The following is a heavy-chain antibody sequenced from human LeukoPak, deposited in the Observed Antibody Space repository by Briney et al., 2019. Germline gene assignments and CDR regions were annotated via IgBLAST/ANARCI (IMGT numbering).Heavy chain of an antibody. J-gene: IGHJ6*04. V-gene: IGHV3-21*01. D-gene: IGHD3-10*02. CDR1: GFTFSSYS. CDR2: ISSSSSYI. CDR3: AELGITMIGGV. Sequence: GGSLRLSCAASGFTFSSYSMNWVRQAPGKGLEWVSSISSSSSYIYYADSVKGRFTISRDNAKNSLYLQMNSLRAEDTAVYYCAELGITMIGGVWGKGTMVTISS.